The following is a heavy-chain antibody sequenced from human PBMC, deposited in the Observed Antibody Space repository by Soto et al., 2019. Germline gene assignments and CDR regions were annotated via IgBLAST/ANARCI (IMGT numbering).Heavy chain of an antibody. D-gene: IGHD3-10*01. J-gene: IGHJ5*02. Sequence: QVQLQESGPGLVTPSQTLSLTCTVSGGPITSGDNYWGWVRQSPERGMEWTGYMYRRGPTNYTPSLKSRLTRSRDPSKNQCFLKLPSVTAADTPVYYCARVPYGPGKFNWFDTWGPGTLVTVSS. V-gene: IGHV4-30-4*01. CDR1: GGPITSGDNY. CDR2: MYRRGPT. CDR3: ARVPYGPGKFNWFDT.